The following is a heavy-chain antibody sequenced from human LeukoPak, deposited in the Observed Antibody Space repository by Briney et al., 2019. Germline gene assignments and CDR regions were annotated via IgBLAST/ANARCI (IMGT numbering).Heavy chain of an antibody. V-gene: IGHV4-59*10. J-gene: IGHJ3*02. CDR1: GGSFSGYY. CDR2: IYTSGST. Sequence: SETLSLTCAVYGGSFSGYYWSWIRQPPGKGLEWIGRIYTSGSTNYNPSLKSRVTMSVDTSKNQFSLKLSPVTAADTAVYYCARYLAYCGGDCYSNAFDIWGQGTMVTVSS. CDR3: ARYLAYCGGDCYSNAFDI. D-gene: IGHD2-21*02.